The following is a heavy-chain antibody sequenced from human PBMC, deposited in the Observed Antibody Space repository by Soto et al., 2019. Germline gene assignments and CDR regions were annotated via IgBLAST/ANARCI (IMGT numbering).Heavy chain of an antibody. CDR1: GYTLTELS. CDR3: ATAPYDFWSGYLRNYFDS. V-gene: IGHV1-24*01. CDR2: FDPEDGET. D-gene: IGHD3-3*01. Sequence: GASVKVSCKVSGYTLTELSMHWVRQAPGKGLEWMGGFDPEDGETIYAQKFQGRVTMTEDTSTDTAYMELSSLRSEDTAVCYCATAPYDFWSGYLRNYFDSWGQGTLVTVSS. J-gene: IGHJ4*02.